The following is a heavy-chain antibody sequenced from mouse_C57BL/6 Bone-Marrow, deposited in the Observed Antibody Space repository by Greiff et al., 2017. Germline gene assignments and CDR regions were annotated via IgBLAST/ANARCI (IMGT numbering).Heavy chain of an antibody. Sequence: VQLQESGPGLVQPSQSLSITCAVSGFSLTSYGVHWVRQSPGKGLEWLGVIWRGGSTDYNAAFMSRLSITKDNSKSQVFFKMNSLQADDTAIYYCAKHYGSRLEPWYFDVWGTGTTVTVSS. J-gene: IGHJ1*03. CDR2: IWRGGST. D-gene: IGHD1-1*01. CDR1: GFSLTSYG. V-gene: IGHV2-5*01. CDR3: AKHYGSRLEPWYFDV.